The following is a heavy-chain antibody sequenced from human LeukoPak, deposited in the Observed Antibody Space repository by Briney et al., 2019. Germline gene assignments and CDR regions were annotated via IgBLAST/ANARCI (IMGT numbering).Heavy chain of an antibody. V-gene: IGHV4-39*07. Sequence: PSETLSLTCTVSGGSISSSSYYWGWIRQPPGKGLEWIGSIYYSGSTYYNPSLKSRVTISVDTSKNQFSLKLSSVTAADTAVYYCASTSSGYYEQNWFDPWGQGTLVTVSS. CDR1: GGSISSSSYY. J-gene: IGHJ5*02. CDR3: ASTSSGYYEQNWFDP. CDR2: IYYSGST. D-gene: IGHD3-16*01.